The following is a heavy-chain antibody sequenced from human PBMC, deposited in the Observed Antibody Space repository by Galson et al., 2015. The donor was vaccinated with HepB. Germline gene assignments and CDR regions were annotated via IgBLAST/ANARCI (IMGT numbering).Heavy chain of an antibody. V-gene: IGHV1-69*13. CDR3: ARSGKGTSSEYYYYYYMDV. D-gene: IGHD2-2*01. CDR1: GGTFSSYA. J-gene: IGHJ6*03. CDR2: IIPIFGTA. Sequence: SVKVSCKASGGTFSSYAISWVRQAPGQGLEWMGGIIPIFGTANYAQKFQGRVTITADESTSTAYMELSSLRSEDTAVYYCARSGKGTSSEYYYYYYMDVWGKGTTVTVSS.